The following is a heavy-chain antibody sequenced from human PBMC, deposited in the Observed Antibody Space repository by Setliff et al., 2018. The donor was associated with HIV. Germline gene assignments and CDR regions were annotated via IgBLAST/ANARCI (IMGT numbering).Heavy chain of an antibody. CDR2: IYARGST. J-gene: IGHJ4*02. Sequence: SETLSLTCAVSGYAISSGYYWGWIRRPPGKGLEWIGSIYARGSTYYNPSLKSRVTISVDTSKNQFSLKLTSVTAADTGIYYCVASSSWSCRLNYWGQGTQVTVSS. CDR3: VASSSWSCRLNY. V-gene: IGHV4-38-2*01. D-gene: IGHD6-13*01. CDR1: GYAISSGYY.